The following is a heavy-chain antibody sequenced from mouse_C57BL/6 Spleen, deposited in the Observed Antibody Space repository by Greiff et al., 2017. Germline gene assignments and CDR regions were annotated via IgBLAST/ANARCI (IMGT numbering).Heavy chain of an antibody. D-gene: IGHD2-4*01. V-gene: IGHV1-9*01. Sequence: VQLQQSGAELMKPGASVKLSCKATGYTFTGYWIEWVKQRPGHGLEWIGEILPGSGSTNYNEKFKGKATFTADTTSNTAYMQLSSLTTEDSAIYYCAKRGIYDYDVDWYFDVWGTGTTVTVSS. J-gene: IGHJ1*03. CDR2: ILPGSGST. CDR1: GYTFTGYW. CDR3: AKRGIYDYDVDWYFDV.